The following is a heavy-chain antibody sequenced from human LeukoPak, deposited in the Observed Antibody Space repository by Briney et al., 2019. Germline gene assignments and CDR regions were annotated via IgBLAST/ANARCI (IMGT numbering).Heavy chain of an antibody. CDR3: ARVDTAMARRGLDYYYYYMDV. CDR1: GGSISSSSYY. J-gene: IGHJ6*03. CDR2: IYYSGST. D-gene: IGHD5-18*01. Sequence: NPSETLSLTCTVSGGSISSSSYYWGWIRQPPGKGLEWIGSIYYSGSTYYNPSLKSRVTISVDTSKNQFSLKLSSVTAADTAVYYCARVDTAMARRGLDYYYYYMDVWGKGTTVTVSS. V-gene: IGHV4-39*07.